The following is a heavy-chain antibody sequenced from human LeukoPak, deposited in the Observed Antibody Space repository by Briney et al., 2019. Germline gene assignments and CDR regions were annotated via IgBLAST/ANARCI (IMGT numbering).Heavy chain of an antibody. D-gene: IGHD5-12*01. CDR3: ARGGSGYDSFYYYGMDV. CDR2: IYYSGST. V-gene: IGHV4-59*01. J-gene: IGHJ6*02. Sequence: SETLSLTCTVSGGSINSYYWSWIRQPPGKGLEWIGYIYYSGSTKYNPSLKSRVTISVDTSKTQFSLKLRSVTAADTAVYYCARGGSGYDSFYYYGMDVWGQGTTVTVSS. CDR1: GGSINSYY.